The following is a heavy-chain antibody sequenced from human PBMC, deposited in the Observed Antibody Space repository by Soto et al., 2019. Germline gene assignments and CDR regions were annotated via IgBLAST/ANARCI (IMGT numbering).Heavy chain of an antibody. D-gene: IGHD3-10*01. J-gene: IGHJ5*02. V-gene: IGHV4-31*11. Sequence: QVQLQESGPGLVKPSQTLSLTCAVSGASIRYDGYYWSWVRQHPGKGLEWIGSIYNSADTYYNPSLKXRXAXSXXTSKSQFYLRVTSVTAADTAVYYCARRTATGGFDPWGQGILVTVSS. CDR3: ARRTATGGFDP. CDR2: IYNSADT. CDR1: GASIRYDGYY.